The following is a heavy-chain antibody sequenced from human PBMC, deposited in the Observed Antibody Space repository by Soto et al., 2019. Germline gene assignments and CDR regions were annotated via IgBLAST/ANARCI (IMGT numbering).Heavy chain of an antibody. CDR3: ARDRQGDSNLDFYYYGMDI. CDR2: IDYSGYT. CDR1: GDSISNYY. Sequence: QVHLQESGPGLVKPSETLSLTCTVSGDSISNYYWSWIRQPPGKGLEWIGYIDYSGYTNYKPSLESRVTISLDTSKNQFSLELRSVTAADTAVYYCARDRQGDSNLDFYYYGMDIWGRGTTVTVSS. V-gene: IGHV4-59*01. D-gene: IGHD4-4*01. J-gene: IGHJ6*02.